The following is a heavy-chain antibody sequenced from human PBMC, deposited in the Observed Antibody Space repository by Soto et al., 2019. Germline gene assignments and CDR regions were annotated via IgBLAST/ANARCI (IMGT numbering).Heavy chain of an antibody. CDR1: GFTFSSYA. D-gene: IGHD3-22*01. Sequence: EVQLLESGGGLVQPGGSLRLSCAASGFTFSSYAMNWVRQAPGKGLEWVSTISGSGTRTYSADSVKGRFTISRDNSKNTVYLQMNSLRAEDTAVYYCSNYYDNSGYCGVSDRWGQGTLVTVSS. J-gene: IGHJ5*02. CDR3: SNYYDNSGYCGVSDR. CDR2: ISGSGTRT. V-gene: IGHV3-23*01.